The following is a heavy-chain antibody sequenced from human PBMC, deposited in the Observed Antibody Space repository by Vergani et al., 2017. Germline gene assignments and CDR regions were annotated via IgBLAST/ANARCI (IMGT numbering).Heavy chain of an antibody. V-gene: IGHV4-59*01. CDR1: GDSKDGDF. CDR2: IHYSENT. Sequence: QVQLQESGPGQVRPSETLSLTCSVSGDSKDGDFWSWIRQPPGKGLEWIGSIHYSENTNYNPSLKTRVTISVDTSKNQFSLTLTSVTAADTAVYYCASDTHSGQRADRWGQGILVTVTS. J-gene: IGHJ5*02. CDR3: ASDTHSGQRADR. D-gene: IGHD6-19*01.